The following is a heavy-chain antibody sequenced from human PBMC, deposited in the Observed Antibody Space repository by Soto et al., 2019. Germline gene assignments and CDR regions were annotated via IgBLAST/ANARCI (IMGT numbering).Heavy chain of an antibody. Sequence: PGGSLRLSSAASGFTFSSYAMHWVRQAPGKGLEWVAVISYDGSNKYYANSVKGRFTISRDNSKNTLYLQMNSLRAEDTAVYYCARLRRDGYKHYYYYGMDIWGQGTTVTVSS. CDR3: ARLRRDGYKHYYYYGMDI. J-gene: IGHJ6*02. V-gene: IGHV3-30-3*01. CDR1: GFTFSSYA. D-gene: IGHD5-12*01. CDR2: ISYDGSNK.